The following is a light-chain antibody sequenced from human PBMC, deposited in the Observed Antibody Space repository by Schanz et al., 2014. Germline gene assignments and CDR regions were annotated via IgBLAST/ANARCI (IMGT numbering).Light chain of an antibody. V-gene: IGLV2-14*03. CDR3: SSYTSSSTVV. CDR1: SSDVGGYNS. CDR2: DVS. Sequence: QSALTQPASVSGSPGQSITISCTGTSSDVGGYNSVSWYQQHPGKAPKLMIFDVSNRPSGVSSRFSGSKSGNTASLTISGLQAEDEADYYCSSYTSSSTVVFGGGTKLTVL. J-gene: IGLJ2*01.